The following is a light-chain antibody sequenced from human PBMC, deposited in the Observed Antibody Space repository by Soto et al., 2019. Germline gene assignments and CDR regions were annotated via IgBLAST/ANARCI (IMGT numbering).Light chain of an antibody. CDR2: DAS. CDR3: QQYSSWPPWT. CDR1: QSVSSY. V-gene: IGKV3-11*01. J-gene: IGKJ1*01. Sequence: EIVLTQSPATLSLSPGERATLSCRASQSVSSYLAWYQQKPGQAPRLLIYDASNRATGIPGRFSGSGSGTDFTLTISSLEPQDFAVYYCQQYSSWPPWTFGQGTKVDIK.